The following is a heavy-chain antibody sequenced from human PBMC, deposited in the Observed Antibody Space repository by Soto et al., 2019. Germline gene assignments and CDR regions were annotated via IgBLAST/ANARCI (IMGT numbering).Heavy chain of an antibody. Sequence: VQLLESGGDLVQPGGSLRLSCTASGFTFSNYAVSWVRQAPGKGLEWVSSISGGGSGTYYADSVKGRFTISRDNSKNTLYLQMNSLRAEDTALYYCAKKDGTDGYYDAFDIWGRGTMVTVSS. CDR2: ISGGGSGT. J-gene: IGHJ3*02. CDR3: AKKDGTDGYYDAFDI. CDR1: GFTFSNYA. D-gene: IGHD3-22*01. V-gene: IGHV3-23*01.